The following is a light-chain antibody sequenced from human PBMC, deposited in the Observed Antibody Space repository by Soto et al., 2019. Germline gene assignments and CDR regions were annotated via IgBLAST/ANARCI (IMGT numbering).Light chain of an antibody. J-gene: IGLJ1*01. CDR1: SSDIGAYNY. CDR2: QIN. CDR3: TSYAGNNNFV. Sequence: QSVLTQPPSASGSPGQSVTISCTGTSSDIGAYNYVSWYQQHPGKAPQLMIYQINKRPSGVPDRFSGSRSGNTASLTVSGLHPEDEADYYCTSYAGNNNFVFGTGTKLTVL. V-gene: IGLV2-8*01.